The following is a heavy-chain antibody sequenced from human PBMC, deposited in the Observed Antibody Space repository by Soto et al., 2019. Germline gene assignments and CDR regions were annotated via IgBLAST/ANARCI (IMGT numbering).Heavy chain of an antibody. CDR3: ARPSLRGRYPSLGY. J-gene: IGHJ4*02. CDR1: GGTFSSYA. V-gene: IGHV1-69*12. D-gene: IGHD1-26*01. CDR2: IIPILGSV. Sequence: QVQLVQSGAEVKKPGSSVKVSCKASGGTFSSYAISWVRQAPGQGLEWMGGIIPILGSVNYTQSFQGRVTISADEYTSTAYMELSSLRPNDTAVYDWARPSLRGRYPSLGYWGQGTLVSVSS.